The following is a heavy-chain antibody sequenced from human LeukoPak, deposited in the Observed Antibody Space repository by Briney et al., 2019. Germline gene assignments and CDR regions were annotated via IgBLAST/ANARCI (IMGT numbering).Heavy chain of an antibody. CDR2: INHSGST. J-gene: IGHJ4*02. V-gene: IGHV4-34*01. D-gene: IGHD3-10*01. CDR3: ARRRGTYYYGSGSLDY. CDR1: GGSFSGYY. Sequence: PSETLSLTCAVYGGSFSGYYWSWIRQPPGKGLEWIGEINHSGSTNYNPSLKSRVTISVDTSKNQFSLKLSSVTAADTAVYYCARRRGTYYYGSGSLDYWGQGTLVTVSS.